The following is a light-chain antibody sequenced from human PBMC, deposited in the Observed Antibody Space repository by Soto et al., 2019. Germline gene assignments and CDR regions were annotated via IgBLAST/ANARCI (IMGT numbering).Light chain of an antibody. CDR1: QGVLTY. CDR2: AVS. J-gene: IGKJ1*01. V-gene: IGKV1-17*01. Sequence: DIQMTQSPSSLSASVGDRVTISCRSSQGVLTYLGWYQQKPGRAPKRLIYAVSNLQSGVPSRFSGSGYGTEFTLTISSLQPEDSATYYCLQHYDYSWTFGQGTKVDIK. CDR3: LQHYDYSWT.